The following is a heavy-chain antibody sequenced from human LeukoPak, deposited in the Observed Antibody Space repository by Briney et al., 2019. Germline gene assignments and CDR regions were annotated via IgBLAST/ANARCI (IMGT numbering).Heavy chain of an antibody. CDR2: ISSSSSYI. V-gene: IGHV3-21*04. J-gene: IGHJ4*02. CDR1: GFTFSYYS. CDR3: ARLSHPDGSSWFWDY. Sequence: PGGSLRLSCAASGFTFSYYSMNWVRQAPGKGLEWVSYISSSSSYIYYADSVKGRFTISRDNAKNSLYLQVNSLRAEDTAVYYCARLSHPDGSSWFWDYWGQGTLVTVSS. D-gene: IGHD6-13*01.